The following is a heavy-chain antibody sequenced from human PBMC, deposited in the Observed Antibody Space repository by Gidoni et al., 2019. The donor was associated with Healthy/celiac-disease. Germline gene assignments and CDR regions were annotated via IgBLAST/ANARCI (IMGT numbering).Heavy chain of an antibody. Sequence: EVQLVQSGAEVKKPGESVKISCKASGYSFTPYWIGWVRQRPGKGLEWMGIVDPGDSDTRYSPSFQGQVTISADKSISTAYLQWSSLKASDTAMYYCARRGFRGYDLYYFDYWGQGTLVTVSS. CDR1: GYSFTPYW. D-gene: IGHD5-12*01. CDR3: ARRGFRGYDLYYFDY. V-gene: IGHV5-51*01. CDR2: VDPGDSDT. J-gene: IGHJ4*02.